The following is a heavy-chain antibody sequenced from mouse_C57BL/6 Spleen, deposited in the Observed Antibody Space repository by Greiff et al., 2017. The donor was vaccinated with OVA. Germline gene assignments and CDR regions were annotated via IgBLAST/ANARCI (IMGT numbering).Heavy chain of an antibody. V-gene: IGHV1-50*01. CDR2: IDPSDSYT. CDR3: ARWNSNPWYYFDY. D-gene: IGHD2-5*01. Sequence: QVQLQQPGAELVKPGASVKLSCKASGYTFTSYWMQWVKQRPGQGLEWIGEIDPSDSYTNYNQKFKGKATLTVDTSSSTAYMQLSSLTSEDSAVYYFARWNSNPWYYFDYWGQGTTLTVSS. CDR1: GYTFTSYW. J-gene: IGHJ2*01.